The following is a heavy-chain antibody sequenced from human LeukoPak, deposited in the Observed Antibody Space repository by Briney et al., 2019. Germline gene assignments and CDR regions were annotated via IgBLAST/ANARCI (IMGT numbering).Heavy chain of an antibody. CDR3: ARGASTWYFDL. Sequence: ASVKVSCKASGGTFSSYAISWVRQAPGQGLEWMGRINSNSGGTNYAQKFQGRVTMTRDTSISTAYMELSRLRSDDTAVYYCARGASTWYFDLWGRGTLVTVSS. CDR2: INSNSGGT. CDR1: GGTFSSYA. V-gene: IGHV1-2*06. D-gene: IGHD3-16*01. J-gene: IGHJ2*01.